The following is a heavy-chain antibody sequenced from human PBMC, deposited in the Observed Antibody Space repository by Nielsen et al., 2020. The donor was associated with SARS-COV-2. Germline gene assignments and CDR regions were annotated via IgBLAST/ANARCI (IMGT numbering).Heavy chain of an antibody. V-gene: IGHV3-20*04. CDR3: ARGGYYDGSGLDY. Sequence: GSLKLSCAASGFTFDDYGMAWVRQAPGKGLEWVSGTNWIGGNTGYADSVKGRFTVSRDNAKSSLYLQMNNLRAEDTALYYCARGGYYDGSGLDYWGQGTLVTVSS. D-gene: IGHD3-22*01. CDR1: GFTFDDYG. J-gene: IGHJ4*02. CDR2: TNWIGGNT.